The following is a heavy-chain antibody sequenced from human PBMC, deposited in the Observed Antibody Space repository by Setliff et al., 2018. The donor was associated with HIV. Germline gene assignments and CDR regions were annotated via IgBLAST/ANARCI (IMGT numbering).Heavy chain of an antibody. CDR3: ARVPFRSAWFSGGHDAFDI. V-gene: IGHV1-18*01. CDR2: ISGYNGNT. D-gene: IGHD6-19*01. J-gene: IGHJ3*02. CDR1: SYTFTRYG. Sequence: ASVKVSCKASSYTFTRYGISWVRQAPGQGLEWMGWISGYNGNTKYAQSFQGRVAMTTETSTSAAYMEMRSLRSDDTAVYYCARVPFRSAWFSGGHDAFDIWGQGTMVTVSS.